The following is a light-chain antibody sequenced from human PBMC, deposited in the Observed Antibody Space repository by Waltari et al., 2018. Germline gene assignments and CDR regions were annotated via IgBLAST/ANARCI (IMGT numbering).Light chain of an antibody. V-gene: IGLV2-23*02. Sequence: QSALTQPASVSGSPEQSITISCTGTSSDVGSYNLVSWYQQHPGKAPKLMISEVNERPSGVSIRFSGSKSGNTSSLTISGLPAEDEADSYCCSYSGSNTVLFGGGTTLPVL. CDR3: CSYSGSNTVL. J-gene: IGLJ2*01. CDR1: SSDVGSYNL. CDR2: EVN.